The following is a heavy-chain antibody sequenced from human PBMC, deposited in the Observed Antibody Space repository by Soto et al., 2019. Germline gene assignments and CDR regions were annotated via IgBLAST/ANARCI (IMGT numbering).Heavy chain of an antibody. J-gene: IGHJ4*02. Sequence: PSETLSLTCTVSGGSISSGGYYWSWIRQHPGKGLEWIGYIYYSGSTYYNPSLKSRVTISVDTSKNQFSLKLSSVTAADTAVYYCARGGYYDSSGYYGYCGQGTLVSVSS. D-gene: IGHD3-22*01. CDR3: ARGGYYDSSGYYGY. V-gene: IGHV4-31*03. CDR1: GGSISSGGYY. CDR2: IYYSGST.